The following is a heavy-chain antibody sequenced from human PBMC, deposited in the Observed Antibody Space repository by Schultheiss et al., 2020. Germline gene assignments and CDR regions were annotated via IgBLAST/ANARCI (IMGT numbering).Heavy chain of an antibody. Sequence: SETLSLTCIVSGGSFSSSSYYWGWLRQPPGKGLEWIGSIYYSGNTYYNPSLKSRITISVDTSKNQLSLKLTSVTAADTAVYFCASQKGYSYGYYFYFDLWGRGTLVTVSS. V-gene: IGHV4-39*01. CDR1: GGSFSSSSYY. J-gene: IGHJ2*01. CDR2: IYYSGNT. CDR3: ASQKGYSYGYYFYFDL. D-gene: IGHD5-18*01.